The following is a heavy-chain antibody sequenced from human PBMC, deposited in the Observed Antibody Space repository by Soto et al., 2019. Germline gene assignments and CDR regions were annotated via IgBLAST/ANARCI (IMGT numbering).Heavy chain of an antibody. D-gene: IGHD3-22*01. CDR2: ISSSGSYI. V-gene: IGHV3-21*01. CDR1: GFTFTSYS. J-gene: IGHJ4*02. Sequence: GGSMSLSCAASGFTFTSYSINWVRPAPGKGLEWVSSISSSGSYIYYADSWKGRSTISRDNAKNSVYLQMNTLRAEDTAVYYCARANTSGYYYPDYWGQGTLVTVSS. CDR3: ARANTSGYYYPDY.